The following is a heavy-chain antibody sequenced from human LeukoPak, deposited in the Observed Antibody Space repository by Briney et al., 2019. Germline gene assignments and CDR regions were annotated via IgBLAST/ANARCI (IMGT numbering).Heavy chain of an antibody. CDR1: GFTFDDYT. CDR3: AKVPVLWFGELGHQEYFDY. D-gene: IGHD3-10*01. Sequence: PGGSLRLSCAASGFTFDDYTMHWVRQAPGKGLEWVSLISWDGGSTYYADSVEGRFTISRDNSKNTLYLQMNSLRAEDTAVYYCAKVPVLWFGELGHQEYFDYWGQGTLVTVSS. V-gene: IGHV3-43*01. J-gene: IGHJ4*02. CDR2: ISWDGGST.